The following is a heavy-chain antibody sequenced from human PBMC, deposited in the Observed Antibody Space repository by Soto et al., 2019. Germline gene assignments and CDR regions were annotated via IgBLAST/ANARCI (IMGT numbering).Heavy chain of an antibody. Sequence: GASVKVSCKASGGTFSSYAISWVRQAPGQGLEWMGGIIPIFGTANYAQKFQGRVTITADESTSTAYMELSSLRSEDTAVYYYARSLLGGYCSGGSCYSPLAYWGQGTLVTVSS. D-gene: IGHD2-15*01. CDR2: IIPIFGTA. CDR1: GGTFSSYA. V-gene: IGHV1-69*13. CDR3: ARSLLGGYCSGGSCYSPLAY. J-gene: IGHJ4*02.